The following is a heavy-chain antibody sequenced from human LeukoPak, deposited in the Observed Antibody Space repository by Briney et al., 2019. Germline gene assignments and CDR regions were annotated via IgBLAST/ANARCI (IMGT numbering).Heavy chain of an antibody. CDR3: ARVRRSNYYWDYFDY. J-gene: IGHJ4*02. Sequence: PSETLSLTCTVSGGSISSYYWSWIRQPPGKGLEWIGYIYYSGSTNYNPSLKSRVTISVDTSKNQFSLKLSSVTAADTAVYYCARVRRSNYYWDYFDYWGQGTLVTVSS. D-gene: IGHD4-11*01. V-gene: IGHV4-59*12. CDR1: GGSISSYY. CDR2: IYYSGST.